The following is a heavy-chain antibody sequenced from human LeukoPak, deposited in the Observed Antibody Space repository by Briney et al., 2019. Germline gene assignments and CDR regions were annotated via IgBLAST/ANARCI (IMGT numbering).Heavy chain of an antibody. CDR3: ARQSTYYYDSSGYVGAESQYYFDY. CDR1: GGSISSSIYY. Sequence: SSETLSLTCTVSGGSISSSIYYWGWIRQPPGKGLEWIGSIYYSGSTYYNPSLKSRVTISVDTSKNQFSLKLSSVTAADTAVYYCARQSTYYYDSSGYVGAESQYYFDYWGQGTLVTVSS. J-gene: IGHJ4*02. V-gene: IGHV4-39*01. CDR2: IYYSGST. D-gene: IGHD3-22*01.